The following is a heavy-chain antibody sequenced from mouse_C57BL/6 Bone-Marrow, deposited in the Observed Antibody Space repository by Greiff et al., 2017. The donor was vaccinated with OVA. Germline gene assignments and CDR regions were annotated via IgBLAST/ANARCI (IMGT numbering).Heavy chain of an antibody. CDR1: GFTFSDYG. Sequence: EVQVVESGGGLVKPGGSLKLSCAASGFTFSDYGMHWVRQAPEKGLEWVAYISSGSSTIYYADTVKGRFTISRDNAKNTLFQQMTSLRSEDTAMYYCARINYWYFDVWGTGTTVTVSS. J-gene: IGHJ1*03. V-gene: IGHV5-17*01. CDR3: ARINYWYFDV. CDR2: ISSGSSTI.